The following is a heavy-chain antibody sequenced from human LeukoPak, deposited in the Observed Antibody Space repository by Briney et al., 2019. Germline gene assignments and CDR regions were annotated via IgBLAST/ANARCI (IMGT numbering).Heavy chain of an antibody. CDR2: IYPGDSDT. J-gene: IGHJ4*02. CDR3: ARQDPFGATVKFFDY. D-gene: IGHD4-17*01. V-gene: IGHV5-51*01. CDR1: GYSFTSYW. Sequence: GESLKISCNGSGYSFTSYWIGWVRQMPGKGLEWMGIIYPGDSDTRYSPSFQGQVTISADKSISTAYLQWSSLKASDTAMYYCARQDPFGATVKFFDYWGQGTLVTVSS.